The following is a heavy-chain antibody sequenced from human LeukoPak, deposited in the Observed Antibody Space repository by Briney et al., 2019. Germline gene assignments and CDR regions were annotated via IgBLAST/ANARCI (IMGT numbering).Heavy chain of an antibody. V-gene: IGHV4-4*07. CDR1: GGSISSYY. J-gene: IGHJ3*02. CDR3: ARVPHYYGSGSYSYQDAFDI. D-gene: IGHD3-10*01. CDR2: IYSSGST. Sequence: SETLSLTCTVSGGSISSYYWSWILQPAGKGLWWIGRIYSSGSTNYNPSLKSRVTMSVDTSKNQFSLKLSSVTAADTAVYYCARVPHYYGSGSYSYQDAFDIWGQGTMVTVSS.